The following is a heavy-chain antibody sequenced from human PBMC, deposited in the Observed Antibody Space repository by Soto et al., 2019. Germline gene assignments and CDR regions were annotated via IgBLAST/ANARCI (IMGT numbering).Heavy chain of an antibody. CDR3: ARLIVGATGRSDSDN. Sequence: PSETLSLTCTVAGASLGSPDYFGGWIRQPPGKGPEWIASVHSSGGTYYSASLKTRTTFSLDTPANKFSLKLTSLTAADTASYYCARLIVGATGRSDSDNWGPGTLVTVSS. CDR2: VHSSGGT. V-gene: IGHV4-39*01. D-gene: IGHD1-1*01. J-gene: IGHJ4*02. CDR1: GASLGSPDYF.